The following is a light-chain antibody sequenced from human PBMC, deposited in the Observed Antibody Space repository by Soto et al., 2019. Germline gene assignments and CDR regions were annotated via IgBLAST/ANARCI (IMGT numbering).Light chain of an antibody. Sequence: DIQMTQSPSSLSASVGDRVTITCRATQTIGNSLNWYHQRPGKAPNVLIYGTSTLQGGVQSRFSGSGSGTDFTPTISGLQPEDSAPYYCQENHTFLWGTFGQGTKV. CDR2: GTS. CDR1: QTIGNS. CDR3: QENHTFLWGT. V-gene: IGKV1-39*01. J-gene: IGKJ1*01.